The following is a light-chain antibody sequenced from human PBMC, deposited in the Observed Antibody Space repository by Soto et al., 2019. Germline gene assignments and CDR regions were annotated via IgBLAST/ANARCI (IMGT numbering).Light chain of an antibody. V-gene: IGKV1-5*01. Sequence: DIQMTQSPSTLSASVGDRVTITCRASQSITNRLAWYQQKPGKAPKVLIYDASNLEYGVPSRFSGSGFGTEFILTISSLQPDDFATYCCQHYGGMWTFGQGTKVDIK. CDR2: DAS. CDR3: QHYGGMWT. J-gene: IGKJ1*01. CDR1: QSITNR.